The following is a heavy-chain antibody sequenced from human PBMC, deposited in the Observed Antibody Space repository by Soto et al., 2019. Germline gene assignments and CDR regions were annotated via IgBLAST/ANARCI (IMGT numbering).Heavy chain of an antibody. CDR2: LIPYNGDT. CDR1: GYTFTSYG. Sequence: QVQLVQSGAKVKKPGASVKVSCKASGYTFTSYGISWVRQAPGQGLEWMGLLIPYNGDTIYAQKFQGRVILITDTASSTVYMELGSLRSYYTDAYYSVRDASSEYRGWWDLSGQGTLVTVSS. J-gene: IGHJ5*02. D-gene: IGHD2-2*02. V-gene: IGHV1-18*01. CDR3: VRDASSEYRGWWDL.